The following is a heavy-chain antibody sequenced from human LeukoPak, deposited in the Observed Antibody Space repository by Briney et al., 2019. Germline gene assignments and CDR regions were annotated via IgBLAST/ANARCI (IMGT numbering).Heavy chain of an antibody. J-gene: IGHJ3*02. Sequence: ASVKVSCKASGYTFNRNAINWVRQAPGQGLEWMGWINTKTGTPTYAQGFTGRIVFSFDTSVTTSYLQISNLKAEDTAFYYCARRSPSADAFDIWGQGTMVTVSS. V-gene: IGHV7-4-1*02. CDR1: GYTFNRNA. CDR2: INTKTGTP. CDR3: ARRSPSADAFDI.